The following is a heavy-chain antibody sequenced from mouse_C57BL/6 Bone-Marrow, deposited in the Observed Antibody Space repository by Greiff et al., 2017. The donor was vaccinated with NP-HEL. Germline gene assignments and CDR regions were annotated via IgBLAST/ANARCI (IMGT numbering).Heavy chain of an antibody. V-gene: IGHV1-55*01. J-gene: IGHJ2*01. CDR2: IYPGSGST. D-gene: IGHD2-5*01. Sequence: QVQLKQPGAELVKPGASVKMSCKASGYTFTSYWITWVKQRPGQGLEWIGDIYPGSGSTNYNEKFKSKATLTVDTSSSTAYMQLSSLTSEDSAVYYCARPYYSNYDFDYWGQGTTLTVSS. CDR1: GYTFTSYW. CDR3: ARPYYSNYDFDY.